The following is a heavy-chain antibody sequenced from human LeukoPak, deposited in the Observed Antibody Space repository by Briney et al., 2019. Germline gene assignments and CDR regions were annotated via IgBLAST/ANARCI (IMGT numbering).Heavy chain of an antibody. CDR2: INPNSGDT. CDR3: AKNPYEYYFDY. J-gene: IGHJ4*02. V-gene: IGHV1-2*02. Sequence: APVKVSCKASGYTFTGYYMHWLRQAPGQGLEWMGGINPNSGDTNYAQKFQGRVTMTRDTSISTAYMELSRLTSDDTAVYYCAKNPYEYYFDYWGQGTLVTVSS. CDR1: GYTFTGYY. D-gene: IGHD5-12*01.